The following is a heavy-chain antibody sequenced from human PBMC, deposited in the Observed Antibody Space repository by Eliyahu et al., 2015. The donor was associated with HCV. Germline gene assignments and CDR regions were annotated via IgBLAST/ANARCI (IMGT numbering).Heavy chain of an antibody. CDR1: GFTFSSYX. CDR2: ISSSSSTI. CDR3: ARGGSLSRFRFDY. J-gene: IGHJ4*02. D-gene: IGHD3-16*01. V-gene: IGHV3-48*02. Sequence: EVQLVESGGGLVXPGGSLRLSXXAXGFTFSSYXMNWVRQAPGKGLEWVSYISSSSSTIYYADSVKGRFTISRDNAKTSLYLQMNSLRDEDTAVYYCARGGSLSRFRFDYWGQGTLVTVSS.